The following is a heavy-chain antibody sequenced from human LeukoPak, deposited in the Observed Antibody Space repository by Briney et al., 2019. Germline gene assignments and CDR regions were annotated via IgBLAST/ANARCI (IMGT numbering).Heavy chain of an antibody. V-gene: IGHV4-38-2*02. CDR2: VYHSGTT. D-gene: IGHD3-22*01. CDR1: GYFLSSGFY. Sequence: SETLPLTCSVSGYFLSSGFYWGWIRQPPGKGLEWIASVYHSGTTIYNPSLKSRVTMSMDTSMNHYSLKLRSVTAADTAVYYCARTLSDSSPVATWGQGTLVTVSS. CDR3: ARTLSDSSPVAT. J-gene: IGHJ4*02.